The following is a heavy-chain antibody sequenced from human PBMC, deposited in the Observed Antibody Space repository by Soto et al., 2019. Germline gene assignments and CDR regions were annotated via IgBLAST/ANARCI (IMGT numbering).Heavy chain of an antibody. CDR3: ARESYYYDSSGFDI. D-gene: IGHD3-22*01. J-gene: IGHJ3*02. CDR2: ISRSSRTI. Sequence: PGVSLRLSCAASGFTFSNYIMNWVRQAPGKGLEWVSYISRSSRTIYYADSVKGRFTISRDNAKNSLYLQMNSLRDEDTSVYYCARESYYYDSSGFDIWGQGTMVTVSS. V-gene: IGHV3-48*02. CDR1: GFTFSNYI.